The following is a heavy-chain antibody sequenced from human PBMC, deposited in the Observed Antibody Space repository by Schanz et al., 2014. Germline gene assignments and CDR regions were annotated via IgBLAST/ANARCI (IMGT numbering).Heavy chain of an antibody. V-gene: IGHV3-23*04. CDR1: GFTFSTHA. Sequence: ELQLVESGGGLVQPGGSLRLSCTASGFTFSTHAMSWVRQAPGKGLEWVSSISGDHRNTFYADSVKGRFTISRDNSKNTLYLQMNSLRAEDTAIYYCAKDAPYPFDLWGRGTLITVSS. CDR2: ISGDHRNT. J-gene: IGHJ2*01. CDR3: AKDAPYPFDL.